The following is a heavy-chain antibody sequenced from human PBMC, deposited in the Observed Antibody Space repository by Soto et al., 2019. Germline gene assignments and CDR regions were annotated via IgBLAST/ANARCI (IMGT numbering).Heavy chain of an antibody. CDR3: GRTEWELLFVETEYDFDY. CDR2: IYHSGST. D-gene: IGHD1-26*01. CDR1: GYSISSVYY. V-gene: IGHV4-38-2*01. J-gene: IGHJ4*02. Sequence: SETLSLTCAVSGYSISSVYYWGWIRQPPGKGRCWIGSIYHSGSTYYNPSLKSRVTISVDTAKNQFSLTLSSVKAAYTAVYYFGRTEWELLFVETEYDFDYRGQRNLVTVSS.